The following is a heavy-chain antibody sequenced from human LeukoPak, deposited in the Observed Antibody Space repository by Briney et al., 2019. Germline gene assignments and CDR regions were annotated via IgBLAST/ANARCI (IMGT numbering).Heavy chain of an antibody. Sequence: ASVKVSCKASGSTFSDYYLHWVRQAPGQGLERMGSINPKSGATTYAQKFQGRVTMTRDTSIITAYLELSRLTSDDTAVYYCQQLTRGFWGQGTLVTVSS. V-gene: IGHV1-2*02. D-gene: IGHD1-1*01. J-gene: IGHJ4*02. CDR1: GSTFSDYY. CDR2: INPKSGAT. CDR3: QQLTRGF.